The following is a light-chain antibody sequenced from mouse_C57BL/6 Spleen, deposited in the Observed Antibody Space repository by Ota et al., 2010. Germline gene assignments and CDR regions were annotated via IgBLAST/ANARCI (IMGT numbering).Light chain of an antibody. V-gene: IGKV3-12*01. Sequence: DIVLTQSPASLAVSLGQRATISCRASKSVSTSGYSYMHWYQQKPGQPPKLLIYLASNLESGIPARFSGSGSRTDFTLTINPVEADDVATYYCQQSNEDPYTFGGGTKLEIK. CDR1: KSVSTSGYSY. CDR2: LAS. J-gene: IGKJ2*01. CDR3: QQSNEDPYT.